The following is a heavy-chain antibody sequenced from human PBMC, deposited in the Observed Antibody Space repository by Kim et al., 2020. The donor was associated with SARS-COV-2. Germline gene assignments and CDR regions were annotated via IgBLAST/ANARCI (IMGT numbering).Heavy chain of an antibody. CDR2: INTNTRNP. CDR1: GYTFTSYA. D-gene: IGHD2-2*02. Sequence: ASVKVSCKASGYTFTSYAMNWVRQAPGQGLEWMGWINTNTRNPTYAQGFTGRFVFSLDTSVSTAYLQISSLKAEDTAVYYCARDLTLGIVVVPAAIPNWFDPWGQGTLVTVSS. J-gene: IGHJ5*02. CDR3: ARDLTLGIVVVPAAIPNWFDP. V-gene: IGHV7-4-1*02.